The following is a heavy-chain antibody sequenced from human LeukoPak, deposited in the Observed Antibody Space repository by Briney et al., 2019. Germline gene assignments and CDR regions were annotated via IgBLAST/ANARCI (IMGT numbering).Heavy chain of an antibody. CDR2: INPNSGGT. Sequence: ASVNVSCKSSVYIFTGYYMHWVRQAPGQGLEWMGWINPNSGGTNYAQKFQGRVTMTRDTSISTAYMELSRLRSDDTAVYYCARDFNVVAATGSDYWGQGTLVTVSS. CDR1: VYIFTGYY. D-gene: IGHD2-15*01. CDR3: ARDFNVVAATGSDY. V-gene: IGHV1-2*02. J-gene: IGHJ4*02.